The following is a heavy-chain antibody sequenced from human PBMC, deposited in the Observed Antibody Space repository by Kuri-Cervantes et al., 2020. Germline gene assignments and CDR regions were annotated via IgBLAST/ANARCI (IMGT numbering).Heavy chain of an antibody. Sequence: LRLSCTVSGGSISRGDYYWSWIRQPPGKGLEWIGYIYYSGSTYYNPSLKSRLTISVDTSKNQFPLKLSSVTAADTAVYYCARGGTTVTDYYFDYWGQGALVTVSS. J-gene: IGHJ4*02. CDR2: IYYSGST. V-gene: IGHV4-30-4*01. CDR3: ARGGTTVTDYYFDY. D-gene: IGHD4-17*01. CDR1: GGSISRGDYY.